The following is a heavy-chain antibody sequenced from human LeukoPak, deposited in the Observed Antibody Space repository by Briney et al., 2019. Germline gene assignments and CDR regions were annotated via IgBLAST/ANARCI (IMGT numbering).Heavy chain of an antibody. CDR1: GFTVSSNY. D-gene: IGHD2-2*01. J-gene: IGHJ5*02. CDR3: ARDSSPYCSSTSCYPGWFDP. V-gene: IGHV3-53*05. CDR2: IYSGGST. Sequence: GGSLRLSCAASGFTVSSNYMSWVRQAPGKGLEWVSVIYSGGSTYYADFVKGRFTISRDNSKNTLYLQMNSLRAEDAAVYYCARDSSPYCSSTSCYPGWFDPWGQGTLVTVSS.